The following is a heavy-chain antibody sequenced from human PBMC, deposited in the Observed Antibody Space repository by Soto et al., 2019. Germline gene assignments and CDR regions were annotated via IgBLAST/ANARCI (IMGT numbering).Heavy chain of an antibody. J-gene: IGHJ4*02. CDR1: GYTFTSYG. D-gene: IGHD1-26*01. V-gene: IGHV1-18*01. CDR2: ISAYNGNT. CDR3: PRVSVEWELPGILDVDY. Sequence: QVQLVQSGAEVKKPGASVKVSCKASGYTFTSYGISWVRQAPGQGLEWMGWISAYNGNTNYAQKLQGRVTMTTDTATSTAYMELRSLRSDDTAVYYWPRVSVEWELPGILDVDYWGQGTLVTVSS.